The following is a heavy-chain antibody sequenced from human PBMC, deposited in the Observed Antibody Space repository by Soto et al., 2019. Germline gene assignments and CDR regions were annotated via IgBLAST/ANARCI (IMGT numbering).Heavy chain of an antibody. CDR1: GGSFSGYY. V-gene: IGHV4-34*01. CDR3: AKSGGDY. CDR2: INHSGST. J-gene: IGHJ4*02. Sequence: QVQLQQWGADLLKPSEPLSPTCAVHGGSFSGYYWSWIPQPPGKGLEWIGEINHSGSTNYNPSLKSRVTISVDTSKNQFSLKLSSVTAADTAVYYCAKSGGDYWGQGTLVTVSS. D-gene: IGHD1-26*01.